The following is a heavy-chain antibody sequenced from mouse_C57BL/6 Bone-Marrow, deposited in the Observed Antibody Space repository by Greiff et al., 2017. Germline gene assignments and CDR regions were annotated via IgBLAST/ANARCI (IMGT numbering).Heavy chain of an antibody. J-gene: IGHJ4*01. CDR3: ARRAGSSDDYAMDY. CDR2: IYPSDSET. D-gene: IGHD1-1*01. Sequence: QVQLQQPGAELVRPGSSVKLSCKASGYTFTSYWMDWVKQRPGQGLEWIGNIYPSDSETHYNQKFKDKATLTVDKSSSTAYMQLSSLTSEDSAVYYCARRAGSSDDYAMDYWGQGTSVTASP. V-gene: IGHV1-61*01. CDR1: GYTFTSYW.